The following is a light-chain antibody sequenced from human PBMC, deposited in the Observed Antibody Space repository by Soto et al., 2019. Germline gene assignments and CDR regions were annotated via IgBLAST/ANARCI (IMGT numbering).Light chain of an antibody. J-gene: IGKJ4*01. CDR3: QQRGIRGT. V-gene: IGKV3-11*01. CDR1: QSVGNS. Sequence: EIVLTQSPATLSLSPGERATLSCRSSQSVGNSLAWYQQKPGRSPRLLIYGTFTRATGIPPRCSGSGSGTDFTLSTSSLEPEDFAVDYCQQRGIRGTFGGGTKVEIK. CDR2: GTF.